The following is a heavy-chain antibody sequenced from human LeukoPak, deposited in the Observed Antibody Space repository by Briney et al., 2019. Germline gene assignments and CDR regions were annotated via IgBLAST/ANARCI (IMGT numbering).Heavy chain of an antibody. CDR2: IYHTGTT. CDR1: GGSISGSGYY. CDR3: ARGGVGATTNWFDP. J-gene: IGHJ5*02. D-gene: IGHD1-26*01. V-gene: IGHV4-30-2*01. Sequence: PSQTLSLTCTVSGGSISGSGYYWGWIQQPPGKGLQWIGYIYHTGTTYYSPSLNSRVTIFLDRSKNQFSLRLTSVTAADTAVYYCARGGVGATTNWFDPWGQGTPVTVSS.